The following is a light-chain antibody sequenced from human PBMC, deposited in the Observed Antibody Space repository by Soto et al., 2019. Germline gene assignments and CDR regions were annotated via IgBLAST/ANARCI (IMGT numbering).Light chain of an antibody. CDR1: QSVSSSY. V-gene: IGKV3-20*01. CDR3: QQYGSSL. J-gene: IGKJ3*01. CDR2: GAS. Sequence: EIVLTQSPGTLSLSPGERATLSCRASQSVSSSYLAWYQQKPGQAPRLHIYGASSRATGIPDRFSGSGSGTDFTLTISRLEPEAFAVYYCQQYGSSLFGPGTKVDIK.